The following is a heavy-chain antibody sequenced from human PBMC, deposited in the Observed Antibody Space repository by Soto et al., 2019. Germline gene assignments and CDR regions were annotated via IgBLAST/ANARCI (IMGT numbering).Heavy chain of an antibody. CDR3: AKRSSSSTFDY. CDR1: GLTSSSYA. D-gene: IGHD6-6*01. V-gene: IGHV3-23*01. CDR2: ISGSDDST. J-gene: IGHJ4*02. Sequence: EVQLLESGGGLVQPGESLRLSCAASGLTSSSYAMSWVRQAPGKGLEWVSVISGSDDSTYYADSVKGRFTISRDNSKNTLYLQMNSLRAEDTAVYYCAKRSSSSTFDYWGQGTLATVSS.